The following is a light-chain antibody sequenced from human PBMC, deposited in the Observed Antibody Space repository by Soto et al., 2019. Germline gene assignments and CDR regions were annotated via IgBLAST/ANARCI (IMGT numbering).Light chain of an antibody. CDR3: QQYNNYAPWT. CDR1: QSIGRW. Sequence: DIQMTQSPSTLSASVGDRVTITCRASQSIGRWLAWYQQKPGKAPNLLIYQASTLESGVQSRFSGSGSGPEFTLTIGSLQPDDFATYYCQQYNNYAPWTFGQGTKVDIK. CDR2: QAS. V-gene: IGKV1-5*03. J-gene: IGKJ1*01.